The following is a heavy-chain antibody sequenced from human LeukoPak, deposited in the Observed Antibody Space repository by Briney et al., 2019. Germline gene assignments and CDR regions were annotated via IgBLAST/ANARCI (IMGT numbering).Heavy chain of an antibody. J-gene: IGHJ4*02. CDR2: IYTSGST. V-gene: IGHV4-61*02. CDR3: ARASVGELNY. D-gene: IGHD3-10*01. CDR1: GGSISSGSYY. Sequence: PSETLSLTCTVSGGSISSGSYYWSWIRHPAGKGLEWIGRIYTSGSTNYNPSLKSRVTISVDTSKNQFSLKLSSVTAADTAVYYCARASVGELNYWGQGTLVTVSS.